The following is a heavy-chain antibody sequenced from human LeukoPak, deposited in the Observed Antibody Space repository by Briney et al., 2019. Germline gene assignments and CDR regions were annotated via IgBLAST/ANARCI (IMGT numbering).Heavy chain of an antibody. J-gene: IGHJ4*02. CDR2: ISSSSTI. V-gene: IGHV3-48*01. Sequence: PGGSLRLSCAASGFTFSNYNMNWVRQAPGRGLEWVSYISSSSTIYYADSVKGRFTISRDNAKNSLYLQMNSLRAEDTAVYYCARVTTSVDYWGQGTLVTVSS. CDR3: ARVTTSVDY. CDR1: GFTFSNYN. D-gene: IGHD4-17*01.